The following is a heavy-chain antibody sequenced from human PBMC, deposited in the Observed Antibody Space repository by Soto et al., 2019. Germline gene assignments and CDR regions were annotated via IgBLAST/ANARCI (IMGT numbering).Heavy chain of an antibody. D-gene: IGHD2-2*01. V-gene: IGHV3-15*07. CDR3: AKSSVSCSSASCYSLAYYYYNMDV. CDR2: IKSKTDGGTT. CDR1: GFTFSNAW. J-gene: IGHJ6*03. Sequence: GGSLRLSCAASGFTFSNAWMNWVRQAPGKGLEWVGRIKSKTDGGTTDYAAPVKGRFTIPRDDSKNTLYLQMNSLRVDDTAVYYCAKSSVSCSSASCYSLAYYYYNMDVWGKGTTVTVSS.